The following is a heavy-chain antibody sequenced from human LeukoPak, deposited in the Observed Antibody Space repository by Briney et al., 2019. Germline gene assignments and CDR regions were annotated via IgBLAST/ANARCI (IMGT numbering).Heavy chain of an antibody. D-gene: IGHD3-22*01. CDR1: GYTFSGYY. Sequence: ASVKVSCKASGYTFSGYYMHWVRQAPGQGLEWMGWINPNSGGTNYAQKFQGRVTMTRDTSISTAYMELSRLRSDDTAVYYCAREDYDWWFAPWAKETLAAVS. V-gene: IGHV1-2*02. CDR2: INPNSGGT. J-gene: IGHJ5*02. CDR3: AREDYDWWFAP.